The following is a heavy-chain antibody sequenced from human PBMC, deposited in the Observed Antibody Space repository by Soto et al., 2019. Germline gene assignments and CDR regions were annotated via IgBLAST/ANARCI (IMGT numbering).Heavy chain of an antibody. CDR1: GGSISTGGYY. CDR3: ARAGYHYDRSGYQNWFDP. D-gene: IGHD3-22*01. CDR2: SYYSGST. Sequence: QVQLQESGPGLVKSSQTLSLTCTVSGGSISTGGYYWSWIRQHPGKGLEWIGYSYYSGSTYYNPSLKSRATISVDTSKNQFSLKLSYVTAADTAVYYCARAGYHYDRSGYQNWFDPWGQGTLVTVSS. V-gene: IGHV4-31*03. J-gene: IGHJ5*02.